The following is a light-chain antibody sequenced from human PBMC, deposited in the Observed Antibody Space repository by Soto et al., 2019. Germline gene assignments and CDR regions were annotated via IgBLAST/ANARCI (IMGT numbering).Light chain of an antibody. CDR2: GAS. J-gene: IGKJ4*01. Sequence: ETVMTQSPATLSVSPGERATLSCRASQSVSSSYLAWYQQKPGQAPRLLIYGASRRATGIPDRFSGSGSGSDFTLTISRLEPEDFAVYYCQQYNKWPLTFGGGTTGDIK. V-gene: IGKV3-20*01. CDR1: QSVSSSY. CDR3: QQYNKWPLT.